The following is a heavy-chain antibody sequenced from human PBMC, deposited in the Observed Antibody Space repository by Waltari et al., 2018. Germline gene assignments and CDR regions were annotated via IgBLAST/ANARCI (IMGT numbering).Heavy chain of an antibody. V-gene: IGHV4-4*07. CDR3: ARMRSGPFDY. CDR2: VYPSGST. J-gene: IGHJ4*02. CDR1: GGSISDYY. D-gene: IGHD2-15*01. Sequence: QVQLQESGPGLVKPSETLSLTCTASGGSISDYYWNWIRQPAGKRLEWIGRVYPSGSTDYNPSLKSRVTMSVDTSKNQFSLEVRSVTAADTAVYYCARMRSGPFDYWGQGTLVTVSS.